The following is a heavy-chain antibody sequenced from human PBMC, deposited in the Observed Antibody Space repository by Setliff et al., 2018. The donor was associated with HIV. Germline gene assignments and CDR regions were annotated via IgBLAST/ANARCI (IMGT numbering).Heavy chain of an antibody. CDR1: GASMRGHY. CDR3: ATTTIFEVPRYYYYYMDV. CDR2: VYDSGST. V-gene: IGHV4-59*08. D-gene: IGHD3-3*01. Sequence: PSETLSLTCTVSGASMRGHYWNWIRQPPGKGLEWIGYVYDSGSTTYNPSLKGRVTISVDTSKNQFSLRLRSVTAADTAVYYCATTTIFEVPRYYYYYMDVWGKGTTVTSP. J-gene: IGHJ6*03.